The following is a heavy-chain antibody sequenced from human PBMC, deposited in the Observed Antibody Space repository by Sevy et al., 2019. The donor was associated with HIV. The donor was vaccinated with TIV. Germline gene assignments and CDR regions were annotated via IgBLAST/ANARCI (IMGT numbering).Heavy chain of an antibody. J-gene: IGHJ4*02. V-gene: IGHV3-7*01. CDR2: IKQDGSEK. CDR1: GFTFSSYW. Sequence: GGSLRLSCAASGFTFSSYWMSWVRQAPGKGLEWVANIKQDGSEKYYVDSVKGRFTISRDNAKNSLYLQMNGLRAEDTAVYYCARDFGSSTSCSDYWGQGTLVTVSS. CDR3: ARDFGSSTSCSDY. D-gene: IGHD2-2*01.